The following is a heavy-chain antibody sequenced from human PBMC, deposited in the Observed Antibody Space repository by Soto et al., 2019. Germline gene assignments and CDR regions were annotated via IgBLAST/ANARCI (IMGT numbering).Heavy chain of an antibody. Sequence: QVQLVQSGDEVKKPGASVKVTCKASGYTFTSYGISWVRQAPGQGLEWMGWISAYNGNTNYAQKLQGRVTLTTVQTTSTAYMELRSLSSDDTAVYYCARAPVAGTTVFDPWGQGTLVTGSS. CDR3: ARAPVAGTTVFDP. V-gene: IGHV1-18*01. J-gene: IGHJ5*02. D-gene: IGHD6-19*01. CDR1: GYTFTSYG. CDR2: ISAYNGNT.